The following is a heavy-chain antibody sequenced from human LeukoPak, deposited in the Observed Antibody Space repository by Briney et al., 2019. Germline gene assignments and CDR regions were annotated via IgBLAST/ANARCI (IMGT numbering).Heavy chain of an antibody. Sequence: GGSLRLSCAASGFTFSRYSMNWVRQAPGKGLEWVSSISGSSSYIYYADSVKGRFTISRHNAKYSLDLQMNSLRVEDTALYYCARGSSGAGYYFDYWGLGTLVTVSS. J-gene: IGHJ4*02. CDR2: ISGSSSYI. D-gene: IGHD3-22*01. V-gene: IGHV3-21*01. CDR3: ARGSSGAGYYFDY. CDR1: GFTFSRYS.